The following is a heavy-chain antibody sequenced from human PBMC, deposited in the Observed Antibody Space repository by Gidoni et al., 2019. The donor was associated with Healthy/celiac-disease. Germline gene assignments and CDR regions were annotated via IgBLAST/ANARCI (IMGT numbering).Heavy chain of an antibody. CDR3: AAGSPDPYYYYGMDV. D-gene: IGHD3-10*01. Sequence: QMQLVQSGPEVKKPGTSVKVSCKASGLTFTSSAMQWVRQARGQRLEWIGWIVVGSGNTNYAQKFQERVTITRDMSTSTAYMELSSLRSEDTAVYYCAAGSPDPYYYYGMDVWGQGTTVTVSS. J-gene: IGHJ6*02. V-gene: IGHV1-58*02. CDR1: GLTFTSSA. CDR2: IVVGSGNT.